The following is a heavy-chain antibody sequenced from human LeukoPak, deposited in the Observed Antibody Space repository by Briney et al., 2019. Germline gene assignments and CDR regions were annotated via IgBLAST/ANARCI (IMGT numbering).Heavy chain of an antibody. CDR3: ARELRGWYFLDY. D-gene: IGHD6-19*01. V-gene: IGHV4-39*02. CDR2: IYYSGST. CDR1: GGSISSSSYY. J-gene: IGHJ4*02. Sequence: PSETLSLTCTVSGGSISSSSYYWGWIRQPPGKGLEWIGSIYYSGSTYYNPSLKSRVTISVDTSKNQFSLKLSSVTAADTAVYYCARELRGWYFLDYWGQGTLVTVSS.